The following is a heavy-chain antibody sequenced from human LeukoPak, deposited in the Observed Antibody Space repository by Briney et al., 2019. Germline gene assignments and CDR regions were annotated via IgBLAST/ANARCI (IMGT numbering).Heavy chain of an antibody. V-gene: IGHV1-69*05. CDR2: IIPIFGTA. D-gene: IGHD3-10*01. CDR1: GGTFSSYA. CDR3: ARERDPTSWACGDYYYYYYMDV. J-gene: IGHJ6*03. Sequence: SVKVSCKASGGTFSSYAISWVRQAPGQGLEWMGRIIPIFGTANYAQKFQGRVTITTDESTSTAYMELSSLRSEDTAVYYCARERDPTSWACGDYYYYYYMDVWGKGTTVTVSS.